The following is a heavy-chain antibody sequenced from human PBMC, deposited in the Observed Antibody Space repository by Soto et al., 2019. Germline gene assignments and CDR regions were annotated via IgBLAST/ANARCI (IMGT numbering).Heavy chain of an antibody. J-gene: IGHJ4*02. Sequence: GGSLRLSCAASGFTFSTYWMHWVRQAPGKGLEWVSRIHSDGRSTSYADSVKGRFTISRDNAKNTLYLQMNSLRVDDTAVYYCTRGGFGSTGGGCWGQGTLVTVSS. CDR3: TRGGFGSTGGGC. CDR1: GFTFSTYW. CDR2: IHSDGRST. V-gene: IGHV3-74*01. D-gene: IGHD3-16*01.